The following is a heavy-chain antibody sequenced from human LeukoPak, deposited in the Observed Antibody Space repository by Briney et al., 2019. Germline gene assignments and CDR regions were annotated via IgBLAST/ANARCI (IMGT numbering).Heavy chain of an antibody. Sequence: GALRLSCAASGLTFSRYAMSWVRQAPGKGLEWVSGVSTSGGSTYYADSVKGRFTISRDNSKNTLYLQMNSLRAEDTAVYYCAKDLYYYDSSGSGGYCYYGMDVWGQGTTVTVSS. CDR2: VSTSGGST. CDR1: GLTFSRYA. D-gene: IGHD3-22*01. V-gene: IGHV3-23*01. J-gene: IGHJ6*02. CDR3: AKDLYYYDSSGSGGYCYYGMDV.